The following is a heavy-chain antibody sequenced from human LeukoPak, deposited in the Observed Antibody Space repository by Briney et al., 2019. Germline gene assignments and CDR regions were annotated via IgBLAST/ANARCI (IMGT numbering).Heavy chain of an antibody. D-gene: IGHD3-10*01. CDR2: IYYSGST. CDR1: GGSISSSSYY. J-gene: IGHJ4*02. Sequence: PSETLSLTCTVSGGSISSSSYYWGWIRQPPGKGLEWIGSIYYSGSTYYNPSLKSRVTISVDTSKNQFSLKLSSVTAADTAVYYCASGEWFGELLFFWGQGTLVTVSS. V-gene: IGHV4-39*01. CDR3: ASGEWFGELLFF.